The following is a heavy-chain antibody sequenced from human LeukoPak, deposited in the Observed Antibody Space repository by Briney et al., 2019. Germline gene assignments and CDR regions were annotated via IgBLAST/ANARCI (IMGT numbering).Heavy chain of an antibody. V-gene: IGHV3-30*03. CDR1: GFTFSSYD. Sequence: GGSLRLSCAASGFTFSSYDMHWVRQAPGKGLEWVAVISYDGTNKYYADSVKGRFTISRDHSKNTLYLQMNSLRAEDTAVYYCARDNKYHYTFGGVDYWGQGTLVTVSS. J-gene: IGHJ4*02. CDR2: ISYDGTNK. CDR3: ARDNKYHYTFGGVDY. D-gene: IGHD3-16*01.